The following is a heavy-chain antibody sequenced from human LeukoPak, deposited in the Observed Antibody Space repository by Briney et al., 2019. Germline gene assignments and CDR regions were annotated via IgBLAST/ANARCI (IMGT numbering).Heavy chain of an antibody. Sequence: GGSLRLSCSASGFTFSSYAMYWVRQAPGKGLECVSAITSNGGSTYYADSVKGRFTVSRDNSKNTLYLQMNSLRAEDAAVYYCAKGAYSYGYESPIDYWGQGTLVTVSS. J-gene: IGHJ4*02. CDR1: GFTFSSYA. V-gene: IGHV3-64*04. CDR2: ITSNGGST. D-gene: IGHD5-18*01. CDR3: AKGAYSYGYESPIDY.